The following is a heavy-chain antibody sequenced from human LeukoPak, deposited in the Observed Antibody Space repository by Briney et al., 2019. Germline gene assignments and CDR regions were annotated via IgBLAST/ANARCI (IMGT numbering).Heavy chain of an antibody. CDR2: INHSGST. CDR3: ARGPDSSGYYYLGRWFDP. V-gene: IGHV4-34*01. CDR1: GGSFSGYY. D-gene: IGHD3-22*01. J-gene: IGHJ5*02. Sequence: PSETLSLTCAVYGGSFSGYYWSWIRQPPGKGLEWIGEINHSGSTNYNTSLKSRVTISVDTSKHHFSLKLSSVAAADTAVYYCARGPDSSGYYYLGRWFDPWGQGTLVTVSS.